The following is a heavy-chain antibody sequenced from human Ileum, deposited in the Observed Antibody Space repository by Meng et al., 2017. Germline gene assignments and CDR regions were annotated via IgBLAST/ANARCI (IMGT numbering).Heavy chain of an antibody. CDR3: ARYYYDSTAPVFDY. D-gene: IGHD3-22*01. CDR1: GGSISSGDYY. V-gene: IGHV4-61*02. J-gene: IGHJ4*02. CDR2: VHTSGST. Sequence: SETLSLTCTVSGGSISSGDYYWTWIRQPAGKGLEWIGRVHTSGSTNYNPSLKSRVTISVDTSKNQFSLRLSSVTAADTAVYFCARYYYDSTAPVFDYWGQGTQVTVSS.